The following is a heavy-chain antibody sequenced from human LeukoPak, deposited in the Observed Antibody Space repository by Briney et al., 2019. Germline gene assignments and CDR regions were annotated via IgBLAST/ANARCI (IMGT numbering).Heavy chain of an antibody. V-gene: IGHV3-30*18. CDR2: ISYDGSNK. D-gene: IGHD1-1*01. CDR3: VKRWTGTTIGQQDY. J-gene: IGHJ4*02. CDR1: GFTFSRYG. Sequence: GGSLRLSCAASGFTFSRYGMHWVRQAPGKGLEWVAVISYDGSNKYYADSVRGRFTISRDNANNLLYLQMNSLRAEDMAVYYCVKRWTGTTIGQQDYWGQGTLVTVSS.